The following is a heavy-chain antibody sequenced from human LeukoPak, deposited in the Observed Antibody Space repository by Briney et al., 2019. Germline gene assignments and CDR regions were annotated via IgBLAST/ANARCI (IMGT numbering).Heavy chain of an antibody. CDR1: GFTVSTYT. J-gene: IGHJ4*02. Sequence: GGSLRLSCTVSGFTVSTYTIHWVRQAPGEGLQWVSLLSRDGSVRYGDSVKGRFTISRDNSKNTLYLQMNSLRAEDTAVYYCARDDFGTLDYWGQGTLVTVSS. V-gene: IGHV3-30*04. D-gene: IGHD4-17*01. CDR2: LSRDGSVR. CDR3: ARDDFGTLDY.